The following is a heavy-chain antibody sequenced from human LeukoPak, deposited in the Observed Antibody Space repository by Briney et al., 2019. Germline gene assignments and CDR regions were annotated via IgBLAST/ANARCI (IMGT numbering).Heavy chain of an antibody. Sequence: GGSLRLSCAASGSTFSDYNMRWIRQAPGKGLEWVSSISRSGSTKYYADSVKGPFTISRDNAKNSLYLQMNSLRAEDTAVYYCAREGGEWELLRTFDYWGQGTLVTVSS. J-gene: IGHJ4*02. CDR2: ISRSGSTK. CDR3: AREGGEWELLRTFDY. CDR1: GSTFSDYN. V-gene: IGHV3-11*04. D-gene: IGHD1-26*01.